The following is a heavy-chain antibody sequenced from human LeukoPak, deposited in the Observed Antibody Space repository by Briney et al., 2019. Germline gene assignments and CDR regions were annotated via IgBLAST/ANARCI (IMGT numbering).Heavy chain of an antibody. V-gene: IGHV3-23*01. CDR2: ISGSGGST. Sequence: GGSLRLSCAASGFTFSSYAISWAPQPPGRGWEWFSAISGSGGSTYYADSVRGRFTISRDNSKNTLYLQMNSLGAEDTAVYYCARVSYYDSSGYYFLSYVDYWGQGTLVTVSS. CDR3: ARVSYYDSSGYYFLSYVDY. D-gene: IGHD3-22*01. CDR1: GFTFSSYA. J-gene: IGHJ4*02.